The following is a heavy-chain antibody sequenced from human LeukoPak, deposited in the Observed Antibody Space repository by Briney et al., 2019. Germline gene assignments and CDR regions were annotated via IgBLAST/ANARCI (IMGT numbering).Heavy chain of an antibody. V-gene: IGHV1-69*13. CDR2: IIPIFGTA. Sequence: ASVKGSCKAFGGTFSSYAISWVRQAPGQGLEWMGGIIPIFGTANYAQKFQGRVTITADESTSTAYMELSSLRPEDTAVYYCARDGQGITIFGVVPPESYFDYWGQGTLVTVSS. D-gene: IGHD3-3*01. CDR1: GGTFSSYA. J-gene: IGHJ4*02. CDR3: ARDGQGITIFGVVPPESYFDY.